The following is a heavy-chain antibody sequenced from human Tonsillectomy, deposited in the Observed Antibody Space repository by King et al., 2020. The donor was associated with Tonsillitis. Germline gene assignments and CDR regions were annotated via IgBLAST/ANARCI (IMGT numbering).Heavy chain of an antibody. Sequence: VQLVESGGGLVQPGGSLRLSCAASGFTFSSYAMSWVRQAPGKGLEWVSLFYGGGSSTSYADSVKGRFTISRDNSRNTLYLQMNSLRAEDTALYYCAKDMYYYTLTGYSAFDIWGQGTMVTVSS. CDR3: AKDMYYYTLTGYSAFDI. CDR2: FYGGGSST. CDR1: GFTFSSYA. D-gene: IGHD3-9*01. J-gene: IGHJ3*02. V-gene: IGHV3-23*03.